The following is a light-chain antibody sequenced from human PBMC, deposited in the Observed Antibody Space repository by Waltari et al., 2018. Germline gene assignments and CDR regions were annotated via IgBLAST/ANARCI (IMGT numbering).Light chain of an antibody. V-gene: IGKV3-11*01. CDR3: QQRSDWWT. CDR2: DAS. J-gene: IGKJ1*01. Sequence: IVLTQSPATLSLSPGERATLSCRASQSVSTYVAWYQQRPGQAPRLIISDASNRATGIPARFSGSGSGTDFTLTISSLEPEDFAVYYCQQRSDWWTFGQGTKVEIK. CDR1: QSVSTY.